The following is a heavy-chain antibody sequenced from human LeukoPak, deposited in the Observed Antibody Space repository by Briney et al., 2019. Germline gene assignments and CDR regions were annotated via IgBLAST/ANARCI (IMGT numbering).Heavy chain of an antibody. D-gene: IGHD6-13*01. V-gene: IGHV3-23*01. CDR1: GFTFSSYA. J-gene: IGHJ5*02. CDR3: AKEAECDSSSWYEPGWFDP. Sequence: GGSLRLSCAASGFTFSSYAMSWVRQAPGKGLEWVSAISGSGGSTYYADSVKGRFTISRDNSKNTLYLQMNSLRVEDTAVYYCAKEAECDSSSWYEPGWFDPWGQGTLVTVSS. CDR2: ISGSGGST.